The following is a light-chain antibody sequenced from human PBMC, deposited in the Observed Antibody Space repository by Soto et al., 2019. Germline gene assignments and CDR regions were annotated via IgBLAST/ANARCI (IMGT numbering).Light chain of an antibody. CDR1: QGIRND. CDR2: AAS. Sequence: AIQMTQSPSSLSASVGDRVTITCRASQGIRNDLDWFQQKPGKAPKLLIYAASNLQSGVPARFSGSGSGTDFTITISSVQPEDFATYYCLQKYFYPFTFGPGTKVD. CDR3: LQKYFYPFT. J-gene: IGKJ3*01. V-gene: IGKV1-6*01.